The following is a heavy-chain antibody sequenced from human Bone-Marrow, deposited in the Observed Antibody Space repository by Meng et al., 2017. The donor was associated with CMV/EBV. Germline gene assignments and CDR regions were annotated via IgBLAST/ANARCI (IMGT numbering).Heavy chain of an antibody. Sequence: GESLKISCKGSGYSFTSYWIGWVRQMPGKGLEWMGIIYPGDSDTRYSPSFQGQVTISADKSISTAYLQWSSLKASDTAMYYCARLNLTVDTAMVNYYYGMDVWGQGTTVTVSS. CDR1: GYSFTSYW. J-gene: IGHJ6*02. CDR2: IYPGDSDT. D-gene: IGHD5-18*01. CDR3: ARLNLTVDTAMVNYYYGMDV. V-gene: IGHV5-51*01.